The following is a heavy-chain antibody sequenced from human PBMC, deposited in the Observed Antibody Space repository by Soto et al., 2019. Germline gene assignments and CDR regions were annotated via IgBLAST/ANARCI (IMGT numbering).Heavy chain of an antibody. CDR3: ARARATIAAAAIFDD. CDR1: GGSVSSGSYY. Sequence: PSETLSLTCTVSGGSVSSGSYYWSWIRQPPGKGLEWIGYIYYSGSTNYNPSLKSRVTISVDTSKNQFSLKLSSVTAADTAVYYCARARATIAAAAIFDDWGQGTLVTVSS. D-gene: IGHD6-13*01. V-gene: IGHV4-61*01. CDR2: IYYSGST. J-gene: IGHJ4*02.